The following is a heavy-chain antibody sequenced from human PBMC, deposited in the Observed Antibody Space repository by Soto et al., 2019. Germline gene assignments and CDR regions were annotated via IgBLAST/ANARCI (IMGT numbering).Heavy chain of an antibody. CDR3: ARQPPGIAAAGTYYYYYGMDV. Sequence: PSETLSLTCTVSGGSISSSSYYWGWIRQPPGKGLEWIGSIYYSGSTYYNPSLKSRVTISVDTSKNQFSLKLSSVTAADTAVYYCARQPPGIAAAGTYYYYYGMDVWGQGTTVTVSS. J-gene: IGHJ6*02. CDR1: GGSISSSSYY. CDR2: IYYSGST. V-gene: IGHV4-39*01. D-gene: IGHD6-13*01.